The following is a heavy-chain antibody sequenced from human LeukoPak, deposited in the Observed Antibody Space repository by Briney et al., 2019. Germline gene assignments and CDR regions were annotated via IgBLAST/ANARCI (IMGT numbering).Heavy chain of an antibody. D-gene: IGHD3-22*01. CDR1: GFTFSSYA. V-gene: IGHV3-23*01. CDR3: ASQDYYDSSGYYFD. J-gene: IGHJ4*02. CDR2: ISGSGAGT. Sequence: GGSLRLSCAASGFTFSSYAMSWVRQAPGKGLEWVSAISGSGAGTYYTDSVKGRFTISRDNSKNTLYLQMNSLRAEDTAVYYCASQDYYDSSGYYFDWGQGTLVTVSS.